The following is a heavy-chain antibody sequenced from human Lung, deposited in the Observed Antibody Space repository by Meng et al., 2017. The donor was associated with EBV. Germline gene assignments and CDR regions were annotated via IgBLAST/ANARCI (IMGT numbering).Heavy chain of an antibody. J-gene: IGHJ4*02. CDR1: GYTFGSYG. CDR2: FVNYVDT. Sequence: QVQLPQSGPEVKKPGASVRVSCKASGYTFGSYGICWVRQAPGQGLEWMGWFVNYVDTYPAPKFQGRVTMTTDTHTNTAFMELRSLTSDDTAVYYRASGTPGRSYCDYWGQGTLVTVSS. D-gene: IGHD2-15*01. V-gene: IGHV1-18*01. CDR3: ASGTPGRSYCDY.